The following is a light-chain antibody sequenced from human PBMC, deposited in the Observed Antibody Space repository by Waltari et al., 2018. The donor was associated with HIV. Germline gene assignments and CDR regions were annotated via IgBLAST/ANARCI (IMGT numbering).Light chain of an antibody. Sequence: AIQLTQSPSSLSASVGDRVTLTCRASQGISSSLAGYQQKPGKAPKLLIYDASSLESGVPSRFSGSGSGTDFTLTISSLQPGDFATYYFQQSKNYPFTFGPGTKVDIK. CDR1: QGISSS. CDR2: DAS. V-gene: IGKV1D-13*01. J-gene: IGKJ3*01. CDR3: QQSKNYPFT.